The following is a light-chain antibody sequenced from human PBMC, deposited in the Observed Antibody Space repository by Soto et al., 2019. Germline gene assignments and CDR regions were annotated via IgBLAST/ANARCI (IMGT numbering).Light chain of an antibody. J-gene: IGLJ1*01. CDR2: EVS. CDR3: NLYTSSNTYV. Sequence: QSAPTQPPSVSGSPGQSVTISCTGTSSDVGDYNHVSWYQQSPGTVPKLIIYEVSSRPSGVPDRFSGSKSGNTASLTISGLQAEDEADYYCNLYTSSNTYVFGTGTKVTVL. V-gene: IGLV2-18*01. CDR1: SSDVGDYNH.